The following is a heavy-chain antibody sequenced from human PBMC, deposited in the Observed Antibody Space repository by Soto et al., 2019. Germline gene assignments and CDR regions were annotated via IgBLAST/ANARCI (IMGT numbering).Heavy chain of an antibody. CDR2: IYYSGST. Sequence: PSECLSLTCTVSGGSISSAGYYWSWIRQHPGKGLEWIGYIYYSGSTYYNPSLKSRVTISVDTSKNQFSLKLSSVTAADTVVYYCASKLGYCSGGSCPLAHYWGQGTLVTVSS. CDR3: ASKLGYCSGGSCPLAHY. J-gene: IGHJ4*02. V-gene: IGHV4-31*03. CDR1: GGSISSAGYY. D-gene: IGHD2-15*01.